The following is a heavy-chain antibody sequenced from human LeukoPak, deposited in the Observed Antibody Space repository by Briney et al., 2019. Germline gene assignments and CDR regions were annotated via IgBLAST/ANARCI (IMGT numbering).Heavy chain of an antibody. Sequence: GGSLRLSCAASGFTFSSYSMNWVRQAPGKGLEWVSYISSSSTIYYADSVKGRFTISRDNAKNSLYLQMNSLRAEDTAVYYCARDQIGVPFDYWGQGTLVTVSS. CDR1: GFTFSSYS. V-gene: IGHV3-48*01. D-gene: IGHD3-10*01. CDR2: ISSSSTI. CDR3: ARDQIGVPFDY. J-gene: IGHJ4*02.